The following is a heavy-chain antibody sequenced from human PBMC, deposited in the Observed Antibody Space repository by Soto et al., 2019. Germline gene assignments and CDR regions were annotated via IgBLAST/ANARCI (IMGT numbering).Heavy chain of an antibody. CDR3: ARGVGYCSGGSCYLPHY. Sequence: SVKVSCKASGGTFSSYAISWVRQAPGQGLEWMGGIIPIFGTANYAQKFQGRVTITADESTSTAYMELSSLRSEDTAVYYCARGVGYCSGGSCYLPHYWGQGTLVTVSS. D-gene: IGHD2-15*01. CDR1: GGTFSSYA. J-gene: IGHJ4*02. V-gene: IGHV1-69*13. CDR2: IIPIFGTA.